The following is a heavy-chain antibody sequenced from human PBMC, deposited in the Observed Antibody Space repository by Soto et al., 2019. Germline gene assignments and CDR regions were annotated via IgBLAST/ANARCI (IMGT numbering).Heavy chain of an antibody. D-gene: IGHD4-17*01. CDR2: IIPILGIA. CDR3: ASGDYFDY. Sequence: QVQLVQSGAEVKKPGSSVKVSCKASGGTFSSYTISWVRQAPGQGLEWMGRIIPILGIANYAQKFEGRVTITAGKSTSAVYMEMSSLRSEDAAVYYCASGDYFDYWGQGTLVTVSS. CDR1: GGTFSSYT. V-gene: IGHV1-69*02. J-gene: IGHJ4*02.